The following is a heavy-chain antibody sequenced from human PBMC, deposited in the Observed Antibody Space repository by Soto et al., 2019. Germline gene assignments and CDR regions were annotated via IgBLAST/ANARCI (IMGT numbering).Heavy chain of an antibody. J-gene: IGHJ4*02. V-gene: IGHV1-2*04. Sequence: QVQLVQSGAEVKKPGASVKVSCKTSGYAFTDYYMHWVRQAPGQGLEWMGWISLDSGDTKYAQKFQGWITMTRDTSLNTVYMERRRLRSDDTAVYYCARVRGRTAIGGPPDYWGQGTLVTVSS. CDR1: GYAFTDYY. CDR2: ISLDSGDT. D-gene: IGHD3-10*01. CDR3: ARVRGRTAIGGPPDY.